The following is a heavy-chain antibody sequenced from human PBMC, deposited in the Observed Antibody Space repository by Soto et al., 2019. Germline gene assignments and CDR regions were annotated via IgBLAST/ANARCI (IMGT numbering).Heavy chain of an antibody. J-gene: IGHJ4*02. CDR1: GYTFTTIG. CDR2: ISPHNGNT. Sequence: ASVKVSCKASGYTFTTIGLGWVRQAPGQGLEWMGWISPHNGNTKYAQRFQGRVTMTADTSANTVYMELRSLRSDDTAVFYCARRPHCSGGICYYGLDNWGQGTLVTVSS. V-gene: IGHV1-18*01. CDR3: ARRPHCSGGICYYGLDN. D-gene: IGHD2-15*01.